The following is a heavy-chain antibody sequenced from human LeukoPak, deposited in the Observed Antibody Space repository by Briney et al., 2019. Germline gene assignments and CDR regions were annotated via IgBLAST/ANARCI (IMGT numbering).Heavy chain of an antibody. CDR1: GFTFSNYA. CDR2: ISGSGGST. J-gene: IGHJ5*02. D-gene: IGHD7-27*01. Sequence: GGSLRLSCAASGFTFSNYAMSWVRQAPGKGLEWVSAISGSGGSTYYADSVKGRFTISRDNSKNTLYLEMNSLTAEDTAVYYCAKLGQTGTTGWFDPWGQGTLVTVAS. V-gene: IGHV3-23*01. CDR3: AKLGQTGTTGWFDP.